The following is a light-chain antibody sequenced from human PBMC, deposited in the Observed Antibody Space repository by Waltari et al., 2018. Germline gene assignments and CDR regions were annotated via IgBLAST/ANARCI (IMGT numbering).Light chain of an antibody. V-gene: IGKV1-9*01. CDR2: AAS. CDR3: QQLNSYQWT. J-gene: IGKJ1*01. Sequence: IQLTQSPSSLSASVGDRVTITRRASQGISNYLAWYQRKPGKAPKLLIYAASTLQSGVPSRFSGSGSGTDFTLTISSLQPEDFATYYCQQLNSYQWTFGQGTKVEIK. CDR1: QGISNY.